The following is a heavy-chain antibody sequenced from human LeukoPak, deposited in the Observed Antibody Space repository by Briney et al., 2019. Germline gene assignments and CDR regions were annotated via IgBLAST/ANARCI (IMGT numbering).Heavy chain of an antibody. J-gene: IGHJ4*02. CDR2: IKRDASAK. CDR3: ARWRGDQSEFDS. D-gene: IGHD3-10*01. CDR1: GFTFNMYS. Sequence: GGSLRLSCAASGFTFNMYSMSWVRQAPGKGLEWVALIKRDASAKDYVDSLEGRITISRDNARNSLYLQMNSLRVDDTAVYYCARWRGDQSEFDSWGQGTLVTVSS. V-gene: IGHV3-7*01.